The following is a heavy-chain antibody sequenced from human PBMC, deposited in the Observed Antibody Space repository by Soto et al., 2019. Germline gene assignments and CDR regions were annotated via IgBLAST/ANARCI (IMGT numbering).Heavy chain of an antibody. CDR2: IYHSGCT. V-gene: IGHV4-30-2*01. CDR3: ARVPDR. J-gene: IGHJ5*02. Sequence: SATLSLTCAVSGGSISSGGSSWTWIRQPPGKGLEWIGYIYHSGCTYYNPSLKSRVTISVDRSKNQFSLKLSSVTAADTAVYYCARVPDRWGQGTLVTVS. D-gene: IGHD2-2*01. CDR1: GGSISSGGSS.